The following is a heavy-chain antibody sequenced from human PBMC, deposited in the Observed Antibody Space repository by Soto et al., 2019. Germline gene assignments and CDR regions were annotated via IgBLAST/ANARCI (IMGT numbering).Heavy chain of an antibody. CDR1: GGSISSYY. CDR2: IYYSGST. J-gene: IGHJ5*02. V-gene: IGHV4-59*08. CDR3: ARLRGYSYGYTSWFDP. Sequence: SETLSLTCTVSGGSISSYYWSWIRQPPGKGLEWIGYIYYSGSTNYNPSLKSRVTISVDTSKNQFSLKLSPVTAADTAVYYCARLRGYSYGYTSWFDPWGQGTLVTVSS. D-gene: IGHD5-18*01.